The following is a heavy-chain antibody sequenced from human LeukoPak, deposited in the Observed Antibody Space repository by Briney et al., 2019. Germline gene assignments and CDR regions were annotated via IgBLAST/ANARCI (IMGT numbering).Heavy chain of an antibody. D-gene: IGHD4-17*01. V-gene: IGHV3-7*01. CDR1: GFSFGSYW. CDR2: IKQDGSEQ. Sequence: QTGGSLRLSCVASGFSFGSYWMSWVRQAPGKGLEWVANIKQDGSEQYSVDSVKGRFTSSRDNAKNSLYLQMNSLRAEDTAVYYCARNSYGDYGPFDYWGQGTLVTVSS. CDR3: ARNSYGDYGPFDY. J-gene: IGHJ4*02.